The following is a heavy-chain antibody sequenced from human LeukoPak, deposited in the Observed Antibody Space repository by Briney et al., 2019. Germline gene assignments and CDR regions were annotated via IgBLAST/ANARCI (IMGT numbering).Heavy chain of an antibody. CDR3: ARGGEYSLLDFDY. V-gene: IGHV3-21*01. Sequence: GGSLRLSCAASGFTFSSYSMNWVRQAPGKGLEWVSSISSSSSYIYYADSVKGRFTISRDNAKNSLYLQMNSLRAEDTAVYYCARGGEYSLLDFDYWGQGTLVTVSP. CDR1: GFTFSSYS. D-gene: IGHD2/OR15-2a*01. CDR2: ISSSSSYI. J-gene: IGHJ4*02.